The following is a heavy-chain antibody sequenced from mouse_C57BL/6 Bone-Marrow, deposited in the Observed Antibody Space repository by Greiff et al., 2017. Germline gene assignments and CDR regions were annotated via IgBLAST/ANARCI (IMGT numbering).Heavy chain of an antibody. Sequence: QVQLQQPGAELVKPGASVKLSCKASGYTFTSYWMHWVKQRPGQGLEWIGMIHPNSGSTNYNEKFKSKATLTVDKSSSTAYMQLSSLTSADAAVYYCAKYYGSSYGRWGQGTTLTVSS. CDR3: AKYYGSSYGR. J-gene: IGHJ2*01. D-gene: IGHD1-1*01. CDR2: IHPNSGST. CDR1: GYTFTSYW. V-gene: IGHV1-64*01.